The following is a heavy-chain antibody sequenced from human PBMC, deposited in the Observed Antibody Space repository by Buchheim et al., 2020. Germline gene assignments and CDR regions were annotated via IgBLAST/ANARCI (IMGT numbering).Heavy chain of an antibody. Sequence: QVQLVESGGGVVQPGRSLRLSCAASGFTFSSYAMHWVRQAPGKGLEWVAVISYDGSNNYYADSVKGRFTISRDNSTNTLYLQMNSLRAEDTAVYYCARVGVGATYYYGMDVWGQGTT. CDR3: ARVGVGATYYYGMDV. J-gene: IGHJ6*02. D-gene: IGHD1-26*01. CDR2: ISYDGSNN. V-gene: IGHV3-30-3*01. CDR1: GFTFSSYA.